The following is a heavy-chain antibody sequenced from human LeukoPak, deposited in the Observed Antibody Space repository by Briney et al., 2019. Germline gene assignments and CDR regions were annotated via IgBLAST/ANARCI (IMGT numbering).Heavy chain of an antibody. J-gene: IGHJ5*02. D-gene: IGHD6-13*01. V-gene: IGHV1-18*01. CDR1: GYTFTSYG. CDR2: ISAYNGNT. CDR3: ARFLPQAGTFRFDP. Sequence: ASVKVSCKASGYTFTSYGISWVRQAPGQGLEWMGWISAYNGNTNYAQKLQGRATMTTDTSTSTAYMELRSLRSDDTAVYYCARFLPQAGTFRFDPWGQGTLVTVSS.